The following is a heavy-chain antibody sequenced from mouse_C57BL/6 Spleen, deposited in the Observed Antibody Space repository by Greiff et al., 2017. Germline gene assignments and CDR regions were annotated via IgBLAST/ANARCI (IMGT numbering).Heavy chain of an antibody. J-gene: IGHJ4*01. D-gene: IGHD1-1*01. CDR2: IYPSDSET. CDR3: ARSPFITTGVHAMDY. V-gene: IGHV1-61*01. CDR1: GYTFTSYW. Sequence: QVQLKQPGAELVRPGSSVKLSCKASGYTFTSYWMDWVKQRPGQVLEWIGNIYPSDSETHYNQKFKDKATLTVDKSSSTAYMQLSSLTSEDSSVYYWARSPFITTGVHAMDYWGQGTSVTVSS.